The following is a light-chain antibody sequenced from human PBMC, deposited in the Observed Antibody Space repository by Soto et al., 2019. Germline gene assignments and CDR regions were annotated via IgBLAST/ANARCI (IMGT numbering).Light chain of an antibody. J-gene: IGLJ1*01. Sequence: QSVLTQPASVSGSPGQSITISCTGTSSDVGGYNYVSWYQQHPGKAPKLMIYGVSKRPSGVPDRFSGSKSGNTASLTVSGLQAEDEADYYCSSYAGSTLYVFGTGTKVTVL. CDR2: GVS. CDR3: SSYAGSTLYV. V-gene: IGLV2-8*01. CDR1: SSDVGGYNY.